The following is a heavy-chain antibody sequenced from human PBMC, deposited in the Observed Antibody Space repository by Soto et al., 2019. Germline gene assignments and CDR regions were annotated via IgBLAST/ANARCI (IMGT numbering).Heavy chain of an antibody. J-gene: IGHJ4*02. CDR2: ISPNSGDT. CDR3: AREICTLNGPQNFFDY. Sequence: QVQLEQSAGEVKQHGASGKVSCKASGYTFTSYGITWVRQDPGQGLEWMGWISPNSGDTRYAQNLQGRVTMTTDKYTSTAYMELRSLTSDDTALYYCAREICTLNGPQNFFDYWGQGALVTVSS. V-gene: IGHV1-18*01. D-gene: IGHD2-8*01. CDR1: GYTFTSYG.